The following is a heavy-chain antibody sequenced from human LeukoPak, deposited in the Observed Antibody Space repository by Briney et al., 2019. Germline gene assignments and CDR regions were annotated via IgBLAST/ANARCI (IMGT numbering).Heavy chain of an antibody. V-gene: IGHV1-69*05. J-gene: IGHJ6*03. CDR3: ARDRVVAARPYYYYYYMDV. CDR1: GGTFSSYA. Sequence: GASVKVSCKASGGTFSSYAISWVRQAPGQGHEWMRGIIPIFGTANYAQKFQGRVTITTDESTSTAYMELSSLRSEDTAVYYCARDRVVAARPYYYYYYMDVWGKGTTVTVSS. D-gene: IGHD6-6*01. CDR2: IIPIFGTA.